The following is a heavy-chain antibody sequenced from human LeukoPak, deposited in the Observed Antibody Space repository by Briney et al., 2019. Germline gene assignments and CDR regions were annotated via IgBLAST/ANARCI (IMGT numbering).Heavy chain of an antibody. CDR3: AKFYRTTRGACDS. CDR1: GFSFSSFG. V-gene: IGHV3-23*01. CDR2: ISGSDGST. J-gene: IGHJ4*02. D-gene: IGHD2-21*02. Sequence: GGSLRLSCAASGFSFSSFGMSWVRQAPGKGLEWVSRISGSDGSTDYADSVKGRFTISRDNSKNTLYLQMNSLRAEDTAIYYCAKFYRTTRGACDSWGQGTLVTVSS.